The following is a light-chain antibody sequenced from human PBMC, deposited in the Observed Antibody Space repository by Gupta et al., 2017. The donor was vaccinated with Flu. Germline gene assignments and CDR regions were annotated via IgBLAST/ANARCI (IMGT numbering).Light chain of an antibody. CDR1: QSVGIN. Sequence: IVMTQSPATLSVSPGDRATISCRVSQSVGINFAWYQQKPGQGPRLLIYHASTRHTGIPGRFSGSGSGTEFTLTISSLQSEDFAIYFCQQYNSCPPTFGPGTKVDI. CDR3: QQYNSCPPT. CDR2: HAS. J-gene: IGKJ1*01. V-gene: IGKV3-15*01.